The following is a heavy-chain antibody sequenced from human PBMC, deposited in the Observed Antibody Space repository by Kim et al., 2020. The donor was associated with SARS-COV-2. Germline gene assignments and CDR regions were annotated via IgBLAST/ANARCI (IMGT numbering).Heavy chain of an antibody. J-gene: IGHJ4*02. CDR1: GGSISGYY. V-gene: IGHV4-4*07. D-gene: IGHD6-19*01. CDR3: ARKGVGAVAGSFDY. CDR2: IYSSGNT. Sequence: SETLSLTCTVPGGSISGYYWSWIRQPAGKGLEWIGRIYSSGNTNYNPSLKSRITMSVDTSKNQFSLRLGSVTAADTAVYYCARKGVGAVAGSFDYWGQGTLVTVSS.